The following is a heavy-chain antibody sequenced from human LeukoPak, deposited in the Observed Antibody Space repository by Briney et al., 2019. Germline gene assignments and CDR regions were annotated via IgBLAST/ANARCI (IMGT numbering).Heavy chain of an antibody. CDR1: GGSISSYY. V-gene: IGHV4-59*01. Sequence: KTSETLSLTCTVSGGSISSYYWSWIRQPPGKGLEWIGYIYYSGSTTYNPSLKSRVTISLDTSKNQFSLNLSSVTAADTAVYYCVRSYGGYFDYWGQGTLVTVSS. CDR3: VRSYGGYFDY. CDR2: IYYSGST. J-gene: IGHJ4*02. D-gene: IGHD2-15*01.